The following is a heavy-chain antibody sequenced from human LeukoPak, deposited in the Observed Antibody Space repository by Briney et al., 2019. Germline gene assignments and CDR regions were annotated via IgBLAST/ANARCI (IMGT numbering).Heavy chain of an antibody. CDR1: GGTFSSYT. CDR3: AHGDYDWFDP. D-gene: IGHD4-17*01. J-gene: IGHJ5*02. Sequence: ASVKVSCKASGGTFSSYTISWVRQAPGQGLEWMGRIIPILGIANYAQKFQGRVTITADKSTSTAYVELSSLKSEDTAVYYCAHGDYDWFDPWGQGTLVTVSS. V-gene: IGHV1-69*02. CDR2: IIPILGIA.